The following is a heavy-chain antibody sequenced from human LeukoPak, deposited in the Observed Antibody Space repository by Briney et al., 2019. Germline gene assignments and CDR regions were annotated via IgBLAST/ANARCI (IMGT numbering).Heavy chain of an antibody. V-gene: IGHV3-30-3*01. D-gene: IGHD6-13*01. CDR1: GFTFSSYA. CDR3: ARDGYSSSWYHSGKDY. J-gene: IGHJ4*02. Sequence: GGSLRLSCAASGFTFSSYAMHWVRQAPGKGLEWVAVISYDGSNKYYADSVKGRFTISRDNSKNTLYLQMNSLRAEDTAVYYCARDGYSSSWYHSGKDYWGQGTLVTVSS. CDR2: ISYDGSNK.